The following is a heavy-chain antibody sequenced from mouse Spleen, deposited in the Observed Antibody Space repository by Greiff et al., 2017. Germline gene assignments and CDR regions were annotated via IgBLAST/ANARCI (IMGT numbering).Heavy chain of an antibody. CDR1: GYTFTSYW. CDR3: ATVGSSYYGWYFDV. J-gene: IGHJ1*01. CDR2: IDPSDSYT. Sequence: QVQLKESGAELVKPGASVKLSCKASGYTFTSYWMQWVKQRPGQGLEWIGEIDPSDSYTNYNQKFKGKATLTVDTSSSTAYMQLSSLTSEDSAVYYCATVGSSYYGWYFDVWGAGTTVTVSS. V-gene: IGHV1-50*01. D-gene: IGHD1-1*01.